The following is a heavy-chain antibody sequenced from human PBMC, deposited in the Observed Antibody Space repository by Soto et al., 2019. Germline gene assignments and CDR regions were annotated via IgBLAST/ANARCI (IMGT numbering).Heavy chain of an antibody. CDR1: GYSFTSNW. CDR2: INPADSDI. Sequence: EVQLVQSGTEVKKPGESLKISCQGSGYSFTSNWIGWVRQMPGKGLEWMGIINPADSDIKYSPSFQGQVTISSDKSIGTAYLQWSSRKASDTAMYYCARHQRDDASRKIDCWGQGTLVTVSS. D-gene: IGHD3-16*01. J-gene: IGHJ4*02. CDR3: ARHQRDDASRKIDC. V-gene: IGHV5-51*01.